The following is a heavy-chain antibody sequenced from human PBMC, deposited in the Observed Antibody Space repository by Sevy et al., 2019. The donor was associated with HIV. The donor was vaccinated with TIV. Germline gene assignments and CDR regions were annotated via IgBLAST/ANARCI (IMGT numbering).Heavy chain of an antibody. J-gene: IGHJ4*02. D-gene: IGHD5-12*01. CDR1: GFTFRRYA. CDR3: TRDRGRDGYSYFDS. V-gene: IGHV3-30-3*01. CDR2: ISYDGVKE. Sequence: GGSLRLSCTASGFTFRRYAMHWVRQAPGKGLEWVAVISYDGVKEYYTDSVRGRFTISRDNSKNTVDLEMNSLRVEDTAFYYCTRDRGRDGYSYFDSWGQGTLVTVS.